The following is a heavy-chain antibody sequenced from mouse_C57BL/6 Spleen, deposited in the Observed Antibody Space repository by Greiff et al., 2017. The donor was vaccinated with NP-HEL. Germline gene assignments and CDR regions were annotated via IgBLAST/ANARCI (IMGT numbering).Heavy chain of an antibody. D-gene: IGHD1-1*01. CDR1: VYSITSVYY. V-gene: IGHV3-6*01. CDR2: ISYHGSN. Sequence: EVQLQQSGPCLVKPSQSLSLTCSVTVYSITSVYYWNWIRQFPGNKLEWMGYISYHGSNNYNPSLKNRSSITLDTSKNQFFLKLNSVTTEDTATYYCARVVTTVVARDWYFDVWGTGATVTVSS. J-gene: IGHJ1*03. CDR3: ARVVTTVVARDWYFDV.